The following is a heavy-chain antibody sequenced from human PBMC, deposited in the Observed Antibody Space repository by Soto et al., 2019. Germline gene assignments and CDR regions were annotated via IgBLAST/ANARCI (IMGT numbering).Heavy chain of an antibody. Sequence: GGSLGLCCAASGVTFSSCAMGWVRQAPGKGLEWVSDIIDSGGSTYYADAVKGRFTISRDNSKSTLYLQMNSLRAEDTAVYYCGKGRSYYYYYGVDVWGQGTTVTVSS. CDR1: GVTFSSCA. CDR3: GKGRSYYYYYGVDV. CDR2: IIDSGGST. J-gene: IGHJ6*02. V-gene: IGHV3-23*01. D-gene: IGHD1-26*01.